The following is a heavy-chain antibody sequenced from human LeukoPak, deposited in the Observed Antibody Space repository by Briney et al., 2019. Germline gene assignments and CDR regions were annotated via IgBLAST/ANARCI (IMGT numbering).Heavy chain of an antibody. CDR1: GFTFSNYN. J-gene: IGHJ5*02. D-gene: IGHD4-11*01. CDR2: ISSSSRAT. CDR3: AAYSNYAYSFDP. Sequence: PGGSLRLSCTASGFTFSNYNMNWVRQAPGKGLEWVSYISSSSRATYYADSVKGRFTIPRDNAKNSLYLQMNSLTDEDTAVYYCAAYSNYAYSFDPWGQGTLVTVSS. V-gene: IGHV3-48*02.